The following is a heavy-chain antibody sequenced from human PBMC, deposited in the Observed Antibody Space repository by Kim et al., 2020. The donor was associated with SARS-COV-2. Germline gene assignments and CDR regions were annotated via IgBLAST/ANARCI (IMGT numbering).Heavy chain of an antibody. V-gene: IGHV3-23*01. Sequence: GGSLRLSCAASGFTFSSYAMTWVRQAPGKGLEWVSVISGSGGSTYYADSVKGRFTVSRDNSKNTLYLQMNSLRAEDTAIYFCAKEKTTSMDAFDSWGQGTMVTVSS. D-gene: IGHD1-1*01. J-gene: IGHJ3*01. CDR2: ISGSGGST. CDR1: GFTFSSYA. CDR3: AKEKTTSMDAFDS.